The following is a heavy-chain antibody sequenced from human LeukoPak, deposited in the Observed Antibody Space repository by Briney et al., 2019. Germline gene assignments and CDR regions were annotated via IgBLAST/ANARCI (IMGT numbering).Heavy chain of an antibody. CDR2: ITQDGSET. D-gene: IGHD2-2*01. CDR3: GRYTRALDY. J-gene: IGHJ4*02. Sequence: GGSLRLSWAASGFSFSGYWMTWVRQAPGKGLEWVATITQDGSETYYVDSVKGRFTISRDNAKSSLYLQMNSLRAEETAVYYCGRYTRALDYWGQGTLVTVSS. V-gene: IGHV3-7*01. CDR1: GFSFSGYW.